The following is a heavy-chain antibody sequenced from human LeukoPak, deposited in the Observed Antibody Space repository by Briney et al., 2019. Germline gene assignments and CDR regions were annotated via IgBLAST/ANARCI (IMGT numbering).Heavy chain of an antibody. Sequence: GGSLRLSCAASGFTFSSYGMHWVRQAPGKGLEWVAFIRYDGSNKYYADSVKGRFTISRDNSKNTLYLQMSSLRAEDTAIYYCAKAIELWSHDGFDIWGQGTRVTVSS. V-gene: IGHV3-30*02. J-gene: IGHJ3*02. D-gene: IGHD3-10*01. CDR3: AKAIELWSHDGFDI. CDR1: GFTFSSYG. CDR2: IRYDGSNK.